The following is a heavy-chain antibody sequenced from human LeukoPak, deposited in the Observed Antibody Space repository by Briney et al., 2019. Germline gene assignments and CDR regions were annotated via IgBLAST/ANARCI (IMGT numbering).Heavy chain of an antibody. CDR1: GGSISSGGYS. D-gene: IGHD1-7*01. CDR2: IYHSGST. Sequence: KPSETLSLTCAVSGGSISSGGYSWSWIRQPPGKGLEWIGYIYHSGSTYYNPSLKSRVTISVDRSKNQFSLKLSSVTAADTAVYYCARDRLTGTTRYFDYWGQGTLVTVSS. V-gene: IGHV4-30-2*01. J-gene: IGHJ4*02. CDR3: ARDRLTGTTRYFDY.